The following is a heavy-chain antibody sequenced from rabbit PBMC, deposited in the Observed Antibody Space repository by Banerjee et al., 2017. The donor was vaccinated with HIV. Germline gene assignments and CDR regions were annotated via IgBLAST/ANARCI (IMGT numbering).Heavy chain of an antibody. CDR3: ARGYGGYAGYGYATLNL. V-gene: IGHV1S40*01. D-gene: IGHD6-1*01. J-gene: IGHJ4*01. CDR2: INAVTGKA. CDR1: GFSFSDNYY. Sequence: QSLEESGGDLVKPGASLTLTCTASGFSFSDNYYMCWVRQAPGKGLEWIACINAVTGKAVYASWAKGRFTFSKTSSTTVTLQVTSLTAADTATYFCARGYGGYAGYGYATLNLWGPGTLVTVS.